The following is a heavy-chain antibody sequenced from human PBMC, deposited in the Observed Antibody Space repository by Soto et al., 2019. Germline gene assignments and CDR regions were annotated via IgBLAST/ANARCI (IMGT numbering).Heavy chain of an antibody. CDR1: GGTFSSYA. D-gene: IGHD2-2*01. J-gene: IGHJ5*02. CDR3: ARAVVVPARMSAASYNWFDP. Sequence: GASVKVSCKASGGTFSSYAISWVRQAPGQGLEWMGGIIPIFGTANYAQKFQGRVTITADESTSTAYMELSSLRSEDTAVYYCARAVVVPARMSAASYNWFDPWGQGTLVTVSS. CDR2: IIPIFGTA. V-gene: IGHV1-69*13.